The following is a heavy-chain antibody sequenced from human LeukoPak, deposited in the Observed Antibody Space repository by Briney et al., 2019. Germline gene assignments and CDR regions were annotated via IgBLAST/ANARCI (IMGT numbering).Heavy chain of an antibody. V-gene: IGHV3-30*03. J-gene: IGHJ5*02. CDR1: GFTFSSYS. Sequence: PGGSLRLSCAASGFTFSSYSMNWVRQAPGKGLEWVAVISDDGRIKIYGDSVKGRLTISRDNPKNTLYLQMNSLRGEDTAVYYCARAAAETGSFRDNWFDPWGQGTLVTVSS. CDR3: ARAAAETGSFRDNWFDP. D-gene: IGHD6-13*01. CDR2: ISDDGRIK.